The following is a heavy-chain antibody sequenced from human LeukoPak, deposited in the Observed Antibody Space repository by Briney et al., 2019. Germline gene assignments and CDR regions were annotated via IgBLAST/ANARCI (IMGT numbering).Heavy chain of an antibody. D-gene: IGHD3-22*01. V-gene: IGHV4-59*12. CDR2: IYYTGST. Sequence: SETLSLTCTVSGGSISSYYWSWIRQPPGKGLEWIGYIYYTGSTNYNPSLKSRVTISVDTSKNQFSLKLSSVTAADTAVYYCARGRGYYDSSGYNFDYWGQGTLVTVSS. CDR3: ARGRGYYDSSGYNFDY. CDR1: GGSISSYY. J-gene: IGHJ4*02.